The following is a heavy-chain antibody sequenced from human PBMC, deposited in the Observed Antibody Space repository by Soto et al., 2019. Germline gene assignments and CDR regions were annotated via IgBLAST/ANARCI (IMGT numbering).Heavy chain of an antibody. J-gene: IGHJ4*02. CDR1: GFTFSSYW. CDR3: ARGWEGYFDY. Sequence: RGSLRLSCAVSGFTFSSYWMGWVRQAPGTGLGWVANINRDGSEKHYVDSVEGRFTISRDNAKNSLYLHINSLRVDDTAVYYCARGWEGYFDYWGQGTLVTVSS. V-gene: IGHV3-7*03. D-gene: IGHD1-26*01. CDR2: INRDGSEK.